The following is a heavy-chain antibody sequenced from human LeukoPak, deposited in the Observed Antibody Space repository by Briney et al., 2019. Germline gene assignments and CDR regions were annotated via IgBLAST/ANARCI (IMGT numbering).Heavy chain of an antibody. CDR3: AKDSGGSYYDYVWGSYRYSHFDY. Sequence: QPGGSLRLSCVASGFTFSSYAMSWVRQAPGKGLEWVSAISGSGGSTYYADSVKCRFTISRDNSKNTLYLQMNSLRAEDTAVYYCAKDSGGSYYDYVWGSYRYSHFDYWGQGTLVTVSS. V-gene: IGHV3-23*01. CDR2: ISGSGGST. D-gene: IGHD3-16*02. CDR1: GFTFSSYA. J-gene: IGHJ4*02.